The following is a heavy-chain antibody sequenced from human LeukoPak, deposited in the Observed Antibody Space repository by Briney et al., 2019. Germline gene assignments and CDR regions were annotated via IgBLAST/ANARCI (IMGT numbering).Heavy chain of an antibody. J-gene: IGHJ4*02. CDR1: GFTVTNAW. Sequence: GGSLRFSCAASGFTVTNAWMGWVRQAPGKGLKRVSYISSSSSTIYYADSVKGRFTISRENAKNSLYLQKNSLRDEDTAVYYCARTMITFGGVIVHYFDYWGQGTLVTVSS. V-gene: IGHV3-48*02. D-gene: IGHD3-16*02. CDR3: ARTMITFGGVIVHYFDY. CDR2: ISSSSSTI.